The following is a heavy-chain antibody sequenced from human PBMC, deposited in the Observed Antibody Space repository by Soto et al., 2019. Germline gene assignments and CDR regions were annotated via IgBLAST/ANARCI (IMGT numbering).Heavy chain of an antibody. CDR2: IYYSGST. V-gene: IGHV4-59*06. D-gene: IGHD2-2*01. J-gene: IGHJ4*02. Sequence: PSETLSLTCTVSGGSISSYYWSWIRQHPGKGLEWIGYIYYSGSTYYNPSLKSRVTISVDTSKNQFSLKLSSVTAADTAVYYCARGLGNIVVAYYYFDYWGQGTLVTVS. CDR3: ARGLGNIVVAYYYFDY. CDR1: GGSISSYY.